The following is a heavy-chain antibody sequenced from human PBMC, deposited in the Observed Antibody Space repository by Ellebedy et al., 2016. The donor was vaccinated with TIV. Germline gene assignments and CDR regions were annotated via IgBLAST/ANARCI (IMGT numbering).Heavy chain of an antibody. CDR1: DLPFSTYN. D-gene: IGHD1-14*01. J-gene: IGHJ3*02. V-gene: IGHV3-48*04. CDR3: ARDIGIHDAFDI. CDR2: ISRSGTTI. Sequence: GESLKISCAASDLPFSTYNMNWVRQAPGKGLEWVSYISRSGTTIYYADSVKGRFTISRDIAKNSLYLQMNSLRAEDTAVYYCARDIGIHDAFDIWGQGTMVTVSS.